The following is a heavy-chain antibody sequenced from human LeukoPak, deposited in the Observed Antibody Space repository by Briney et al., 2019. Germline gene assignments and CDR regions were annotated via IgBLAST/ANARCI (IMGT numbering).Heavy chain of an antibody. Sequence: GGSLRLSCAASGFTFSSYSMNWVRQAPGKGLEWVSSISSSSYIYYADSVKGRFTISRDNAKNSLYLQMNSLRAEDTAVYYCARQEYFYYYYMDVWGKGTTVTVSS. CDR2: ISSSSYI. CDR1: GFTFSSYS. V-gene: IGHV3-21*01. J-gene: IGHJ6*03. CDR3: ARQEYFYYYYMDV.